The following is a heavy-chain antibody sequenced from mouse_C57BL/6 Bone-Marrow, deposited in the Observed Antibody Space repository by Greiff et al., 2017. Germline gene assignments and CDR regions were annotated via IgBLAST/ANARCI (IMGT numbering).Heavy chain of an antibody. V-gene: IGHV1-81*01. J-gene: IGHJ4*01. Sequence: VQLQESGAELARPGASVKLSCQASGYTFTSYGISWVKQRTGQGLEWIGEIYPRSGNSYYNEKFKGKATLTADKSSSTAYMELRSLTSEDSAVYFCARDRYSNYDVPYAMDYWGQGTSVTVSS. CDR2: IYPRSGNS. CDR1: GYTFTSYG. D-gene: IGHD2-5*01. CDR3: ARDRYSNYDVPYAMDY.